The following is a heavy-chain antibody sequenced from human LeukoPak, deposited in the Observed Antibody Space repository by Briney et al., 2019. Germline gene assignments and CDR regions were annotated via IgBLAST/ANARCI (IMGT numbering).Heavy chain of an antibody. CDR2: IWYDGSNK. D-gene: IGHD3-10*01. CDR1: GFTFSSYI. J-gene: IGHJ4*02. Sequence: GGSLRLSCEASGFTFSSYIMTWVRQAPGKGLEWVAVIWYDGSNKYYADSVKGRFTISRDNSKNTLYLQMNSLRAEDTAVYYCAKEGITMVRGVILGTNPFFDYWGQGTLVTVSS. CDR3: AKEGITMVRGVILGTNPFFDY. V-gene: IGHV3-33*06.